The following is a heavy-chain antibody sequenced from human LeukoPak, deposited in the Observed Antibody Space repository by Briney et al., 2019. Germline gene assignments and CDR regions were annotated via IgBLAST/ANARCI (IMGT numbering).Heavy chain of an antibody. CDR1: GFTFSTYS. J-gene: IGHJ4*02. CDR3: ARAPAPRYCTSTSCPRGPFDY. V-gene: IGHV3-48*01. D-gene: IGHD2-2*01. CDR2: ISAGGSTI. Sequence: GGSLRLSCAASGFTFSTYSMNWVRQAPGKGLEWVSYISAGGSTIYYADSVQGRFTISRDNAKSSLSLQMSSLTAEDTALYYCARAPAPRYCTSTSCPRGPFDYWGQGTLVTASS.